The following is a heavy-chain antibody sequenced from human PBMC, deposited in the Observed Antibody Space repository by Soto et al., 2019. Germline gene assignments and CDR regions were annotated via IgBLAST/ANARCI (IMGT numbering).Heavy chain of an antibody. CDR3: ARGSFSSSSSWFDP. CDR2: IYCSGRT. D-gene: IGHD6-6*01. V-gene: IGHV4-31*03. Sequence: SETLSLTCTVSGGSISSGGYYWSWIRQHPGKGLEWIGYIYCSGRTYCNPSLHSRVSIAVDTTENQFSLKLTSVTAADTSVYYCARGSFSSSSSWFDPWGRGTLVTVSS. J-gene: IGHJ5*02. CDR1: GGSISSGGYY.